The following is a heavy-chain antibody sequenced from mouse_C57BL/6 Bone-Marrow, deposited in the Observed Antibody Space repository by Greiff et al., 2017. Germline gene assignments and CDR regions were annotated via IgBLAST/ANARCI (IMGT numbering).Heavy chain of an antibody. Sequence: VQLKQSGPELVKPGASVKISCKASGYSFTGYYMNWVKQSPEKSLEWIGEINPSTGGTTYNQKFKAKATLTVDKSYSTAYMQLKSLTSDDSAVYYCARGRFAYWGQGTLVTVSA. J-gene: IGHJ3*01. CDR2: INPSTGGT. V-gene: IGHV1-42*01. CDR3: ARGRFAY. CDR1: GYSFTGYY.